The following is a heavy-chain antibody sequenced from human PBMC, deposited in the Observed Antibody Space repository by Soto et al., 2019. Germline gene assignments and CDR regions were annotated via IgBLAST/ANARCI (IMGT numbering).Heavy chain of an antibody. J-gene: IGHJ4*02. CDR2: INHSGST. CDR3: ARKRYFDWLLYSVRIAHYYFDY. CDR1: GGSFSGYY. V-gene: IGHV4-34*01. D-gene: IGHD3-9*01. Sequence: SETLSLTCAVYGGSFSGYYWSWIRQPPGKGLEWIGEINHSGSTNYNPSLKSRVTISVDTSKNQFSLKLSSVTAADTAVYYCARKRYFDWLLYSVRIAHYYFDYWGQGTLVTVSS.